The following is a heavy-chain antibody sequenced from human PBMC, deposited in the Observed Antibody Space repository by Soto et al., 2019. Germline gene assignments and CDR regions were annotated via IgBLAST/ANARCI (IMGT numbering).Heavy chain of an antibody. Sequence: VGSLRLSCAASGFTFSTFAMHWVRQAPGKGLQWVAVISSDGDTKYYADSVKGRYTISRDNSRNTLYLEIHSLRAEDTAKFYCARAPTSRFDYWGQGTLVTVSS. CDR1: GFTFSTFA. J-gene: IGHJ4*02. CDR2: ISSDGDTK. V-gene: IGHV3-30-3*01. CDR3: ARAPTSRFDY.